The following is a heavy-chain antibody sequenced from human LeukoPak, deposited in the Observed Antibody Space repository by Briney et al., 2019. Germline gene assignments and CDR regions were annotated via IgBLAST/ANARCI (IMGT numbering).Heavy chain of an antibody. D-gene: IGHD5-18*01. CDR1: GYTFTSYG. Sequence: ASVKVSCKASGYTFTSYGISRVRQAPRKVLEWMGWISAYNGNTNYAQKLQGRVTMTTDTSTSTAYMELRSLRSDDTAVYYCARTTPRGYSYGYHFDSWGQGTLVTVSS. J-gene: IGHJ4*02. CDR2: ISAYNGNT. CDR3: ARTTPRGYSYGYHFDS. V-gene: IGHV1-18*01.